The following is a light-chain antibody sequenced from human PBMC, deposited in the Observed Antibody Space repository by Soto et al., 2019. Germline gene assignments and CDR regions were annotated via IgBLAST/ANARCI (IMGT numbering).Light chain of an antibody. Sequence: QSVLTQPPSVSAAPGQEVTISCSGSSSNIAANSVSWYQHLPGTAPKLLIYDSDRRPSGIPARFSGSKSGTSATLGITGLQTGDEADYYCGAWDNSLTVYVFGSGTKLTVL. CDR1: SSNIAANS. J-gene: IGLJ1*01. CDR3: GAWDNSLTVYV. CDR2: DSD. V-gene: IGLV1-51*01.